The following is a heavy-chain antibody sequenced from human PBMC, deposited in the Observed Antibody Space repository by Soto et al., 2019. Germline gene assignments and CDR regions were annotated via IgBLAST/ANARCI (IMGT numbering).Heavy chain of an antibody. CDR1: GFTFSSYA. J-gene: IGHJ4*02. CDR3: AKGSGWYWRGGGFDY. D-gene: IGHD6-19*01. Sequence: EVQLLESGGGLVQPGGSLRLSCAASGFTFSSYAMSWVRQAPGKGLEWVSAISGSGGSTYYADSVKGRFTISIDNSKNMLYLQRSSLRAEDTAVYYCAKGSGWYWRGGGFDYWGQGSLVTFSS. V-gene: IGHV3-23*01. CDR2: ISGSGGST.